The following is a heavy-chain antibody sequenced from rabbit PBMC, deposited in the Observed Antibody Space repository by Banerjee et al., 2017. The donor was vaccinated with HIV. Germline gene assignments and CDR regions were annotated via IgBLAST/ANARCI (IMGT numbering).Heavy chain of an antibody. CDR2: INSNSGNT. CDR3: ARDLGGDAGDGYATGWLDL. Sequence: QEQLEESGGDRVKPEGSLTLTCTASGFSFSNKYVMCWGRQAPGKGLEWIACINSNSGNTVYASWAKGRFTISRTSSTTVTLQMTSLTAADTATYFCARDLGGDAGDGYATGWLDLWGPGTLVTVS. CDR1: GFSFSNKYV. J-gene: IGHJ5*01. V-gene: IGHV1S45*01. D-gene: IGHD6-1*01.